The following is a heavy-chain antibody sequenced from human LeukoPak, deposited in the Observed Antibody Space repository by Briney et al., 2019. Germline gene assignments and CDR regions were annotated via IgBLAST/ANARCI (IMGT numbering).Heavy chain of an antibody. Sequence: PGGSLRLSCAASGFTFSSYGMHWVRQAPGKGLEWVAVISYDGSNKYYADSVKGRFTISRDNSKNTLYLQMNSLRAEDTAVYYCAKDGFRYFDWPASMDVWGKGTTVTISS. D-gene: IGHD3-9*01. CDR2: ISYDGSNK. CDR3: AKDGFRYFDWPASMDV. V-gene: IGHV3-30*18. J-gene: IGHJ6*03. CDR1: GFTFSSYG.